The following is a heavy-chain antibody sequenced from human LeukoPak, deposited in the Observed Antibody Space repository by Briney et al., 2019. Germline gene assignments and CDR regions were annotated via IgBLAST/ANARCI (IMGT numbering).Heavy chain of an antibody. D-gene: IGHD1-26*01. J-gene: IGHJ4*02. CDR1: GFTFSSYA. CDR3: AKVSAWAMVGATYFDY. V-gene: IGHV3-23*01. CDR2: ISGNSGST. Sequence: GGSLRLSCAASGFTFSSYAMSWVRQAPGEGLEWVSSISGNSGSTYYADSVKGRFTISRDNSKNTVYLQMNSLRAEDTAVYYCAKVSAWAMVGATYFDYWGQGTLVTVSS.